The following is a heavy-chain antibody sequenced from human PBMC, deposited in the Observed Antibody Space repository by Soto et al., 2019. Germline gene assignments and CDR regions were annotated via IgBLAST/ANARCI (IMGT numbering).Heavy chain of an antibody. V-gene: IGHV4-59*01. CDR2: IHYSGST. CDR1: GGSISDYY. CDR3: ARYSGNPYQFDY. D-gene: IGHD1-26*01. Sequence: QVQLQESGPGLVKPSETLSLTCSVSGGSISDYYWSWIRQPPGKGLEWIGYIHYSGSTNYNPSLKRRVTLSVETSKNHFSLKLSSVTAADTAVYFCARYSGNPYQFDYWGQGTLVTVSS. J-gene: IGHJ4*02.